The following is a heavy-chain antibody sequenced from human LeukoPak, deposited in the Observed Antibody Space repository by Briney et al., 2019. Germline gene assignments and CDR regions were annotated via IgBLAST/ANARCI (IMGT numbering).Heavy chain of an antibody. V-gene: IGHV4-4*07. CDR3: ARDREHSYGSDLDH. CDR2: IYTSGST. D-gene: IGHD5-18*01. Sequence: PSETLSLTCTVSGGSISSYYWSWIRQPAGKGLEWIGRIYTSGSTNYNPSLKSRVTISVDKSKNQFSLKLSSVTAADTAVYYCARDREHSYGSDLDHWGQGILVTVSS. J-gene: IGHJ4*02. CDR1: GGSISSYY.